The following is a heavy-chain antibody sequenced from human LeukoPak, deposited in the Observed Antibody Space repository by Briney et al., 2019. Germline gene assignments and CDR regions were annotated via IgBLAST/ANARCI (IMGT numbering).Heavy chain of an antibody. J-gene: IGHJ4*02. V-gene: IGHV3-7*01. Sequence: TGGSLRFSCAASGFTFSSYWMSWVRQAPGKGLEWVANIKQDGSEKYYVDSVKGRFTISRDNAKNSLFLQMNSLRAEDTAVYYCARGPAAGNLLGYWGQGTLVTVSS. D-gene: IGHD6-19*01. CDR1: GFTFSSYW. CDR3: ARGPAAGNLLGY. CDR2: IKQDGSEK.